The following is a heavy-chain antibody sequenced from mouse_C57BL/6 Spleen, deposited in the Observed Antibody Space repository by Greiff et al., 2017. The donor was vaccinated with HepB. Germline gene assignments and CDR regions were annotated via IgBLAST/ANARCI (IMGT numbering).Heavy chain of an antibody. CDR3: ARVYYSNPPYAMDY. V-gene: IGHV1-4*01. J-gene: IGHJ4*01. CDR2: INPSSGYT. Sequence: QVQLKESGAELARPGASVKMSCKASGYTFTSYTMHWVKQRPGQGLEWIGYINPSSGYTKYNQKFKDKATLTADKSSSTAYMQLSSLTSADSAVYYCARVYYSNPPYAMDYWGQGTSVTVSS. D-gene: IGHD2-5*01. CDR1: GYTFTSYT.